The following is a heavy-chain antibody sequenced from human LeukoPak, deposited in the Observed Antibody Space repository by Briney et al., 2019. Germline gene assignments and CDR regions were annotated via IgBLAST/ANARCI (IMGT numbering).Heavy chain of an antibody. D-gene: IGHD2-15*01. CDR1: GGSICSGGYY. J-gene: IGHJ3*02. V-gene: IGHV4-31*03. CDR3: ARDEVVAHAFDI. CDR2: IYYSGST. Sequence: PSQTLSLTCTVSGGSICSGGYYWSWIRQHPGKGLEWIGYIYYSGSTYYNPSLKSRVTISVDTSKNQFSLKLSSVTAADTAVYYCARDEVVAHAFDIWGQGTMVTVSS.